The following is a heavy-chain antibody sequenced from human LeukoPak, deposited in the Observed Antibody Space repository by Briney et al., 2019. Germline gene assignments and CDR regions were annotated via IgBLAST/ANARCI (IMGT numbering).Heavy chain of an antibody. CDR1: GFTVSTNY. D-gene: IGHD1-26*01. V-gene: IGHV3-53*01. CDR2: LYSGGNR. Sequence: GGSLRLSCAASGFTVSTNYMSWVRQAPGKGLEWVSTLYSGGNRYYADSVRGRFTISRDDSRNTLFLQMNNLRVEDTAVYYCARESGDRPGLPGRWGQGTLATVSS. CDR3: ARESGDRPGLPGR. J-gene: IGHJ4*02.